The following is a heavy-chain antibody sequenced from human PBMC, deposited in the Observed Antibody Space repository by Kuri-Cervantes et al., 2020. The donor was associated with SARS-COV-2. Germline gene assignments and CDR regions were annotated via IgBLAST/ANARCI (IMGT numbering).Heavy chain of an antibody. V-gene: IGHV3-30*02. J-gene: IGHJ1*01. D-gene: IGHD4-11*01. Sequence: GESLKISCAASGLTFSSTGMYWVRQAPGKGLEWVAFIRYDGSNDYYADSVKGRVTISGDNSKNMLYLQMNSLRPEDTALYYCAKDDHSTYWYRDLGSLQHWGQGTLVTVSS. CDR1: GLTFSSTG. CDR2: IRYDGSND. CDR3: AKDDHSTYWYRDLGSLQH.